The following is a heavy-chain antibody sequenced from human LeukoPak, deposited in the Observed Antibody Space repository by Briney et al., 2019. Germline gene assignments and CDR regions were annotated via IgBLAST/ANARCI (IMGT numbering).Heavy chain of an antibody. CDR2: IYTSGST. CDR1: GGSISSYY. CDR3: ARDPGSYFLLDAFDI. V-gene: IGHV4-4*09. Sequence: PSETLSLTCTVSGGSISSYYWSWIRQPPGKGLEWIGYIYTSGSTNYNPSLKSRVTISVDTSKNQFSLKLSSVTAADTAVYYCARDPGSYFLLDAFDIWGQGTMVTVSS. D-gene: IGHD1-26*01. J-gene: IGHJ3*02.